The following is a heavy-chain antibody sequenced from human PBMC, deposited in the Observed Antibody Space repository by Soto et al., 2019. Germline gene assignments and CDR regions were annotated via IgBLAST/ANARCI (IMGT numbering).Heavy chain of an antibody. Sequence: EVQLVESGGGLVKPGGSLRLSCAASGFTFSSYSMNWVRQAPGKGLEWVSSISSGRDYIFYADSVKGRFTISRDNAKASLFLQRNCLTAEDTAVYYCARSPVGDAFNVWGQGTVVTVSS. V-gene: IGHV3-21*01. J-gene: IGHJ3*01. CDR1: GFTFSSYS. CDR3: ARSPVGDAFNV. CDR2: ISSGRDYI.